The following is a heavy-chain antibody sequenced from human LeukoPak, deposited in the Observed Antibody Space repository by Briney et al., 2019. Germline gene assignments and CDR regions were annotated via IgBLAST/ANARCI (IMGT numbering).Heavy chain of an antibody. J-gene: IGHJ3*02. D-gene: IGHD6-19*01. CDR1: GGSISSSSYY. Sequence: SETLSLTCTVSGGSISSSSYYWGWIRQPPGKGLEWIGSIYYSGSTYYNPSLKSRVTISVDTSKNQFSLKLSSVTAADTAVYYCARSGYSSGWYVPARPDIWGQGTMVTVSS. CDR2: IYYSGST. V-gene: IGHV4-39*01. CDR3: ARSGYSSGWYVPARPDI.